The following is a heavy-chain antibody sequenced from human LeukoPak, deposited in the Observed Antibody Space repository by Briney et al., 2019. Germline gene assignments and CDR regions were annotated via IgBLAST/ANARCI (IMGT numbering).Heavy chain of an antibody. V-gene: IGHV3-23*01. D-gene: IGHD7-27*01. CDR1: GFTFSSYA. J-gene: IGHJ3*01. Sequence: GGSLRLSCAASGFTFSSYAMSWVRQAPGKGLEWVSAISGSGGYTYYVDSVKGRFTISRDNAKNSVSLQMDSLRSDDTAVYYCAREDDDWGPNTFDLWGPGTMVTVS. CDR3: AREDDDWGPNTFDL. CDR2: ISGSGGYT.